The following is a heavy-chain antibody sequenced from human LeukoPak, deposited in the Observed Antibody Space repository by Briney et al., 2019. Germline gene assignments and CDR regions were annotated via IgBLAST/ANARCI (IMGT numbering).Heavy chain of an antibody. D-gene: IGHD6-13*01. CDR1: GYTFTSYY. J-gene: IGHJ4*02. V-gene: IGHV1-46*01. CDR2: INPSGGST. CDR3: ARDNEIAAAGTSHYFDY. Sequence: ASVKVSCKASGYTFTSYYMHWVRQAPGQGLEWMGIINPSGGSTSYAQKFQGRVTMTTDTSTSTAYMELRSLRSDDSAVYYCARDNEIAAAGTSHYFDYWGQGTLVTVSS.